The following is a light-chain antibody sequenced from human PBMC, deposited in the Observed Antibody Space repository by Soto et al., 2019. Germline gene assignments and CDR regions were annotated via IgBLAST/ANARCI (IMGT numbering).Light chain of an antibody. Sequence: QSALTQPPSASGSPGQSVTISCTATSSDVGGYNYVSWYQQHPGKAPKLMIYEVSKRPSGVPDRFSGSKSGNTASLTVSGLQAEDEADYYCSSYAGSNMVVFGGGTKLTVL. CDR3: SSYAGSNMVV. CDR1: SSDVGGYNY. J-gene: IGLJ2*01. V-gene: IGLV2-8*01. CDR2: EVS.